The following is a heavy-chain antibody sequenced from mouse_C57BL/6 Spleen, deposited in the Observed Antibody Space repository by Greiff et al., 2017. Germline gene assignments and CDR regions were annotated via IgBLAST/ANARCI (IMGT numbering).Heavy chain of an antibody. V-gene: IGHV1-75*01. CDR1: GYTFTDYY. J-gene: IGHJ3*01. CDR2: IFPGSGST. Sequence: VQLQQSGPELVKPGASVKISCKASGYTFTDYYINWVKQRPGQGLEWIGWIFPGSGSTYYNEKFKGKATLTVAKASSTAYMLLSSLTSEDSAVYFCARSETAQATAWFAYWGQGTLVTVSA. D-gene: IGHD3-2*02. CDR3: ARSETAQATAWFAY.